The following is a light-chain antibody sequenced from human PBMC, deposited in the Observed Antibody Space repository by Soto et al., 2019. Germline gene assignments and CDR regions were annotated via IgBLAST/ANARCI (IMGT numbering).Light chain of an antibody. J-gene: IGKJ1*01. Sequence: EIVLTQSPGTLSLSHGDRATLSCRASETVTGKYLAWYQQKAGQAPRLLIFAASNRATGIPDRFSGSGSGTDFTLTISRLEPEDFAVYFCQQYSSPPQTFGQGTKVEIK. CDR2: AAS. CDR1: ETVTGKY. V-gene: IGKV3-20*01. CDR3: QQYSSPPQT.